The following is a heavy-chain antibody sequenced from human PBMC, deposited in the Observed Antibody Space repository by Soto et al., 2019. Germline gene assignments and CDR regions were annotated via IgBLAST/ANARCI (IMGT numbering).Heavy chain of an antibody. J-gene: IGHJ4*02. V-gene: IGHV4-39*01. CDR1: GDSISSESYY. Sequence: QLQLQESGPGLVKPSETLSLTCTVSGDSISSESYYWGWIRQPPGKGLEWIGNLYHNGNTYYNPSLKSRVTISADTSKNQFSLEVTSVTAADTAVYYCARLTLRMATIRVNSDYWGQGTQVTVSS. D-gene: IGHD3-16*01. CDR2: LYHNGNT. CDR3: ARLTLRMATIRVNSDY.